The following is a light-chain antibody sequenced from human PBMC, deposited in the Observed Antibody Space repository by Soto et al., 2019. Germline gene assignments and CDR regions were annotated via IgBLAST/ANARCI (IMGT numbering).Light chain of an antibody. CDR1: QSISSW. CDR3: QQYSSYSFT. V-gene: IGKV1-5*03. Sequence: DLQMTQSPSTLSASVGDRVTITCRASQSISSWLAWYQQKPGKAPKLLIHKASTLESGVPSRFSGSSSGTEFTLTISSLQPDDFATYYCQQYSSYSFTFGQGTKLEIK. J-gene: IGKJ2*01. CDR2: KAS.